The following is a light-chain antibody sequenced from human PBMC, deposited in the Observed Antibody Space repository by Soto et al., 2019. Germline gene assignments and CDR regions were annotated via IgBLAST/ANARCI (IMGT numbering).Light chain of an antibody. Sequence: VLTQSPGTLSLSPGERATLSCRASQSVSSSYLAWYQQKPGQAHRLLIYGASSRATGIQDRFSGSGSGTDFTLTIRRLEPEDFAVYYCQQYGSSPRTFGQGTKVDIK. CDR2: GAS. CDR1: QSVSSSY. V-gene: IGKV3-20*01. J-gene: IGKJ1*01. CDR3: QQYGSSPRT.